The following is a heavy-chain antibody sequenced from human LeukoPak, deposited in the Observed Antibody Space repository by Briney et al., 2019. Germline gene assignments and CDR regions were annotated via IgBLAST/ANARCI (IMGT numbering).Heavy chain of an antibody. CDR2: ISSSSSTI. Sequence: PGGSLRLSCAASGFTFSSYSMNWVRQAPGKGLEWVSYISSSSSTIYYAVSVKGRFTISRDNAKNSLYLQMNSLRAEDTAVYYCARDGAGDYVGGNWFDPWGQGTLVTVSS. CDR1: GFTFSSYS. CDR3: ARDGAGDYVGGNWFDP. J-gene: IGHJ5*02. D-gene: IGHD4-17*01. V-gene: IGHV3-48*01.